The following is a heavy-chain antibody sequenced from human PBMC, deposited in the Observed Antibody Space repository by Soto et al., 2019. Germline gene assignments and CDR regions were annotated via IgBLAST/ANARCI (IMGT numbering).Heavy chain of an antibody. Sequence: PGGSLRLSCAASGFTFSSYAMSWVRQAPGKGLEWVSAISGSGGSTYYADSVKGRFTISRDNSKNTLYLQMNSLRAEDTAVYYCAKDTGSIKGRTYYYDSSGYYYAFYWGQGTLVTVSS. CDR2: ISGSGGST. CDR1: GFTFSSYA. J-gene: IGHJ4*02. D-gene: IGHD3-22*01. CDR3: AKDTGSIKGRTYYYDSSGYYYAFY. V-gene: IGHV3-23*01.